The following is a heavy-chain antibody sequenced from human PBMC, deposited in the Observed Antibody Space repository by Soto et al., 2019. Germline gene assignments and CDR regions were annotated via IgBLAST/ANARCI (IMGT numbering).Heavy chain of an antibody. CDR3: ARDKGDGYYYYGMDV. Sequence: QVQLVQSGAEEKKPGASVKVSCKVSGYTFTSYAMHWVRQAPGQRLEWMGWINAGNGNTKYSQKFQGRVTITRDTSASTAYMELSSLRSEDTAVYYCARDKGDGYYYYGMDVWGQGTTVTVSS. D-gene: IGHD2-21*02. J-gene: IGHJ6*02. CDR2: INAGNGNT. CDR1: GYTFTSYA. V-gene: IGHV1-3*05.